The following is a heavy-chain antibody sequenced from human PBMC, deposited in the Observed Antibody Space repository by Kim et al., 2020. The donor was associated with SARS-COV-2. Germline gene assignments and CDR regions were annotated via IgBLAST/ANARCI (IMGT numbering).Heavy chain of an antibody. D-gene: IGHD3-22*01. CDR3: ARARDTSGYKRAFDI. J-gene: IGHJ3*02. Sequence: QKFQGRVTMTRDTSTTTVYMELSSLRSEDAAVYYCARARDTSGYKRAFDIWGQGTMVTVS. V-gene: IGHV1-46*01.